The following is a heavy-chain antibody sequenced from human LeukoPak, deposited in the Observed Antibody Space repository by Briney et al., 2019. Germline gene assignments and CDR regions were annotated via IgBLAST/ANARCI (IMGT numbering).Heavy chain of an antibody. J-gene: IGHJ4*02. Sequence: PSETLSLTCTVSGGSISSSGYYWGWIRQPPGKGLEWIGSIYYSGSTYYNPSLKSRVTMSEDTSKNQFSLKLRSVTAADTAVYYCAKTPRYIAARQSHFDYWGQGTLVTVSS. CDR1: GGSISSSGYY. CDR2: IYYSGST. D-gene: IGHD6-6*01. CDR3: AKTPRYIAARQSHFDY. V-gene: IGHV4-39*01.